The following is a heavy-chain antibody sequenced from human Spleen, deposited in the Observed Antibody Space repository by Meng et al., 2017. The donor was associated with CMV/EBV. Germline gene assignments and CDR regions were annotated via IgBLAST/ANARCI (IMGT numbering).Heavy chain of an antibody. Sequence: NVSCKASVYTFNDYGIRWVRQAPGQGLEWMGWISAYHGNTNYAQKLQGRVTMTADTSTSTVYMELRSLRSDDTAVYYCARGGGWTSYWGQGTLVTVSS. CDR1: VYTFNDYG. J-gene: IGHJ4*02. CDR2: ISAYHGNT. V-gene: IGHV1-18*01. CDR3: ARGGGWTSY. D-gene: IGHD6-19*01.